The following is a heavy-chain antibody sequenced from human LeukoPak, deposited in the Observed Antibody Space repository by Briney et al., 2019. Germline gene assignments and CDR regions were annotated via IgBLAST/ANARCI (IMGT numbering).Heavy chain of an antibody. V-gene: IGHV4-39*01. J-gene: IGHJ4*02. CDR2: IYYSGST. D-gene: IGHD2-2*02. CDR1: GGSISSSSYY. Sequence: SETLSLTCTVSGGSISSSSYYWGWIRQPPGKGLEWIGSIYYSGSTYYNPSLKSRVTISVDTSKNQFSLKLSSVTAADTAVYYCARQGYCSSTSCYTPLDYWGQGTLVTVSS. CDR3: ARQGYCSSTSCYTPLDY.